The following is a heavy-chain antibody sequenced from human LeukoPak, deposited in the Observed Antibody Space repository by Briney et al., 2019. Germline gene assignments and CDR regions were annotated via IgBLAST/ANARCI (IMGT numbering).Heavy chain of an antibody. J-gene: IGHJ4*02. D-gene: IGHD3-10*01. CDR1: GGSISGGYY. Sequence: PSETLSLTCTVSGGSISGGYYWSWIRQPAGKGLEGIGRIQSSGSTNYNPSLKSRVTMSVDTSKNEFSLNLSSVTAADTAVYYCARDYGSGSYSTFDYWGQGTLVTVSS. CDR3: ARDYGSGSYSTFDY. V-gene: IGHV4-4*07. CDR2: IQSSGST.